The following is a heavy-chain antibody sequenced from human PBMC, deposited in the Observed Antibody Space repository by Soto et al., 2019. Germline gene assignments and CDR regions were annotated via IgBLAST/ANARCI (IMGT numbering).Heavy chain of an antibody. Sequence: KPGGSLRLSCAASGFTFSSYSMNWVRQAPGKGLEWVSSISSSSSYIYYADSVKGRFTISRDNAKNSLYLQMNSLRAEDTAVYYCARDQDYYDSSGYYLRVDAFDIWGQGTMVTVSS. CDR2: ISSSSSYI. CDR1: GFTFSSYS. CDR3: ARDQDYYDSSGYYLRVDAFDI. D-gene: IGHD3-22*01. J-gene: IGHJ3*02. V-gene: IGHV3-21*01.